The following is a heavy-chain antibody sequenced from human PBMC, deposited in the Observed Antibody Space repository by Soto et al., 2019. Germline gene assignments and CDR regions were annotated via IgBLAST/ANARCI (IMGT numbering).Heavy chain of an antibody. CDR1: GFTFSDDY. CDR3: ARERYQVLSDGMDV. Sequence: ASVKVSCKASGFTFSDDYMHWVREAPGQGLEWMGWLNPKSGGTTYAQKFQGRLTLSRDTSINTAYMELSRLSIDDTALYYCARERYQVLSDGMDVWGQGTTVTVSS. CDR2: LNPKSGGT. V-gene: IGHV1-2*02. J-gene: IGHJ6*02. D-gene: IGHD2-2*01.